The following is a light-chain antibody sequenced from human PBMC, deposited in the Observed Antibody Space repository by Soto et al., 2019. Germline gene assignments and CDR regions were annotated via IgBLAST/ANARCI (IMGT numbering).Light chain of an antibody. CDR3: QHLSNWPPGFT. CDR1: QSVSSY. V-gene: IGKV3-11*01. Sequence: EIVLTQSPATLSLSPGKRATLSCRASQSVSSYLAWYQHKPGQPPRLLIYDASNRATGIPARFSGSGSGTCFTLTISSLEPEDFEGYYCQHLSNWPPGFTFGPGTTVDIK. CDR2: DAS. J-gene: IGKJ3*01.